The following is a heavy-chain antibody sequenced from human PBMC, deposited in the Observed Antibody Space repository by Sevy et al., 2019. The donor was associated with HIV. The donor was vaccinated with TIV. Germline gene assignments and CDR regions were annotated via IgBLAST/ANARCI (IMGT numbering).Heavy chain of an antibody. CDR1: GGTIVSSGHY. V-gene: IGHV4-39*02. CDR3: AREAGGYDYDYGTDV. J-gene: IGHJ6*02. D-gene: IGHD5-12*01. CDR2: IYYNGHK. Sequence: SETLSLTCGVSGGTIVSSGHYWGWIRQTPGKGLEWIGSIYYNGHKYYSPSLKSRLTISIDTSKNQFSLNLSSVTAADTAIYFCAREAGGYDYDYGTDVWGQGTTVTVSS.